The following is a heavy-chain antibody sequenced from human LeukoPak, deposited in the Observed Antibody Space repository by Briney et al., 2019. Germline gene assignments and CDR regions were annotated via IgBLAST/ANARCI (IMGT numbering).Heavy chain of an antibody. Sequence: GGSLRLSCAASGFSFSGHWMHWARHLPGKGLVWVSRISPTGSTTSYADSVKGRFTVSRDNAKNTLYLQVNNLRAEDTAVYYCARGPSSNWSGLDFWGQGTLLTVSS. CDR1: GFSFSGHW. J-gene: IGHJ4*02. CDR2: ISPTGSTT. D-gene: IGHD6-13*01. CDR3: ARGPSSNWSGLDF. V-gene: IGHV3-74*01.